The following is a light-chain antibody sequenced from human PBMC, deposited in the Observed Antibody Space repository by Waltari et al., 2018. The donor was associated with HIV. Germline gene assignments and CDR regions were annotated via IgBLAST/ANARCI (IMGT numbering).Light chain of an antibody. J-gene: IGLJ2*01. CDR2: GNT. Sequence: QPVLTQPPSVSGAPGQRVTISCSGSSSNLGAGYDVHWYQQLPGAGPKPLIYGNTNRPSGVPDRFSGSKSGPSASLAIAGLQAEDEADYYCAAWDDSLNDVVFGGGTKLTVL. CDR1: SSNLGAGYD. CDR3: AAWDDSLNDVV. V-gene: IGLV1-40*01.